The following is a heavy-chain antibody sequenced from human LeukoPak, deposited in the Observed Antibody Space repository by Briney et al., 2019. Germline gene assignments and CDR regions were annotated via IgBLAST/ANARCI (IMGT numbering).Heavy chain of an antibody. D-gene: IGHD2-15*01. V-gene: IGHV4-39*01. CDR3: ASPTPPCSGGSCYPIDY. CDR1: GGSISSYY. Sequence: SETLSLTCTVSGGSISSYYWGWIRQPPGKGLEWIGNIYYSGSTYDNSSLKSRVTISVDTSKNQFSLRLSSVTAADTAVYYCASPTPPCSGGSCYPIDYWGQGTLVTVSS. J-gene: IGHJ4*02. CDR2: IYYSGST.